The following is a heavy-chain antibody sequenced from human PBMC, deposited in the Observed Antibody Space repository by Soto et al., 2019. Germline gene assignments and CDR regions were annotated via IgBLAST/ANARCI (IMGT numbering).Heavy chain of an antibody. V-gene: IGHV3-15*01. D-gene: IGHD2-2*01. CDR2: IKSKTDGGTT. CDR1: GFTFSNAW. Sequence: GGSLRLSCAASGFTFSNAWMSWVRQAPGKGLEWVGRIKSKTDGGTTDYAAPVKGRITISRDDSKNTLYLQMNSLKTEDAAVYYCTTDKMVVVVPASARGVVDYWGQGTLVTVSS. J-gene: IGHJ4*02. CDR3: TTDKMVVVVPASARGVVDY.